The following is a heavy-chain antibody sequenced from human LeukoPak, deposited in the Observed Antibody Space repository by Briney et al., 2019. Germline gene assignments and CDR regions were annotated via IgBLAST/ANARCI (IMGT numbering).Heavy chain of an antibody. CDR3: ARDMAPSNYYYYGMDV. CDR2: ISGSSDNT. V-gene: IGHV3-23*01. D-gene: IGHD5-24*01. CDR1: GFTFASYA. J-gene: IGHJ6*02. Sequence: PGGSLRLSCAASGFTFASYAMNWVRQAPGKGLEWVSAISGSSDNTYYAGSVKGRFTISRDNSKNTLYLQMNSLRAEDTAVYYCARDMAPSNYYYYGMDVWGQGTTVTVSS.